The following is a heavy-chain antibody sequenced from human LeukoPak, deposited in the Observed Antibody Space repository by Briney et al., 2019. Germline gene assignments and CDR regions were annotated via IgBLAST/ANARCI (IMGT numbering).Heavy chain of an antibody. Sequence: SETLSLTCAVYGGSFSGYYWTWIRQHPGKGLEWIGEVTDTGNRNYNPSLRSRVNILVDTAKNQFSLKVSSVTAADTSVFYCARGRGYSSGWGHFYYSIDVWGQGTTVTVSS. CDR1: GGSFSGYY. CDR3: ARGRGYSSGWGHFYYSIDV. CDR2: VTDTGNR. V-gene: IGHV4-34*01. J-gene: IGHJ6*03. D-gene: IGHD6-19*01.